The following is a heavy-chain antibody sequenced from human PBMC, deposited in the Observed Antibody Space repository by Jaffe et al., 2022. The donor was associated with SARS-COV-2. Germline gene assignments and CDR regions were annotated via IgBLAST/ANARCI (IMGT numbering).Heavy chain of an antibody. CDR2: IKQDGSEK. D-gene: IGHD6-13*01. V-gene: IGHV3-7*01. CDR1: GFTFSSYW. J-gene: IGHJ2*01. CDR3: ARSLTSRSRHRYFDL. Sequence: EVQLVESGGGLVQPGGSLRLSCAASGFTFSSYWMSWVRQAPGKGLEWVANIKQDGSEKYYVDSVKGRFTISRDNAKNSLYLQMNSLRAEDTAVYYCARSLTSRSRHRYFDLWGRGTLVTVSS.